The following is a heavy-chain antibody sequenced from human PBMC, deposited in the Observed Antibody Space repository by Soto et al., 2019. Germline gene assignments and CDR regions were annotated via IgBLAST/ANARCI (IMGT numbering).Heavy chain of an antibody. CDR1: GYTFTSYG. CDR3: ARDAKGDIVVVPAAENDAFDI. J-gene: IGHJ3*02. CDR2: ISAYNGNT. Sequence: ASVKVSCKASGYTFTSYGISWVRQAPGQGLEWMGWISAYNGNTNYAQKLQGRVTMTTDTSTSTDYMELRSLRSDDTAVYYCARDAKGDIVVVPAAENDAFDIWGQGTMVTVSS. V-gene: IGHV1-18*01. D-gene: IGHD2-2*01.